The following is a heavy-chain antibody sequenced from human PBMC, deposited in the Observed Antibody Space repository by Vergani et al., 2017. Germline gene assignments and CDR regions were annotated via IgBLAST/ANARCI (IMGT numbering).Heavy chain of an antibody. J-gene: IGHJ3*02. CDR2: IIPILGIA. D-gene: IGHD6-19*01. Sequence: QVQLVQSGAEVKKPGSSVKVSCKASGGTFSSYTISWVRQAPGQGLEWMGRIIPILGIANYAQKFQGRVTITAGKSTSTAYMELSSLGSEDTAVYYCARDSVASAAFDIWGQGTMVTVSS. V-gene: IGHV1-69*08. CDR1: GGTFSSYT. CDR3: ARDSVASAAFDI.